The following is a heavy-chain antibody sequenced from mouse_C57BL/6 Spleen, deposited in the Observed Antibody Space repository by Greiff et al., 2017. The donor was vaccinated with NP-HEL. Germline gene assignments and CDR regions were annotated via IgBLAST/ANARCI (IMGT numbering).Heavy chain of an antibody. Sequence: EVKLVESGGDLVKPGGSLKLSCAASGFTFSSYGMSWVRQTPDKRLEWVATISSGGSYTYYPDSVKGRFTISRDNAKNTLYLQMIILQSEDTAMYYFARFTTVVARSGYYAMDYWGQGTSVTVSS. CDR1: GFTFSSYG. D-gene: IGHD1-1*01. V-gene: IGHV5-6*01. J-gene: IGHJ4*01. CDR2: ISSGGSYT. CDR3: ARFTTVVARSGYYAMDY.